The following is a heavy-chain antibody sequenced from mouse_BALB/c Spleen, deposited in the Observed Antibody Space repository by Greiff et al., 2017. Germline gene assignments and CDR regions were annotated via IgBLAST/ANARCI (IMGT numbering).Heavy chain of an antibody. J-gene: IGHJ2*01. D-gene: IGHD4-1*01. CDR1: GYTFTDYE. Sequence: VQLQQSGAELVRPGASVTLSCKASGYTFTDYEMHWVKQTPVHGLEWIGAIDPETGGTAYNQKFKGKATLTADKSSSTAYMELRSLTSEDSAVYYCTRVGTDYWGQGTTLTVSS. CDR2: IDPETGGT. V-gene: IGHV1-15*01. CDR3: TRVGTDY.